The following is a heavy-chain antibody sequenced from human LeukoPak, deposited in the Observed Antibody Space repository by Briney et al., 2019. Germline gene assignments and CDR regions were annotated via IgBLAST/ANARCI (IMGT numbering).Heavy chain of an antibody. V-gene: IGHV1-18*01. J-gene: IGHJ4*02. CDR3: AREGPYYGSGSVSDH. CDR2: ISAYNGNT. Sequence: ASVKVSCKASGYTFTNYGISWVRQAPGRGLEWMGWISAYNGNTNYGQKLQGRVTMTTDTSTSTADMELRSLRSDDTAVYYCAREGPYYGSGSVSDHWGQGTLVTVSA. CDR1: GYTFTNYG. D-gene: IGHD3-10*01.